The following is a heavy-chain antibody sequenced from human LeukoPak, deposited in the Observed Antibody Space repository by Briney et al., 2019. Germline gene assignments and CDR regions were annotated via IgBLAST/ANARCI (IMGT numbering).Heavy chain of an antibody. V-gene: IGHV4-34*01. J-gene: IGHJ2*01. Sequence: TSETLSLTCAVYGGSFSGYYWSWIRQPPGKGLEWIGEINHSGSTNYNPSLKSRVTISVDTSKNQFSLKLSSVTAADTAVYYCARVLGYCSSTSCHHWYFDLWGRGTLVTVSS. CDR3: ARVLGYCSSTSCHHWYFDL. D-gene: IGHD2-2*01. CDR1: GGSFSGYY. CDR2: INHSGST.